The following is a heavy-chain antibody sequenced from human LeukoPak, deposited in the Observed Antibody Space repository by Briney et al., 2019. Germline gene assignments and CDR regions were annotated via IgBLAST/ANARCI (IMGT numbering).Heavy chain of an antibody. J-gene: IGHJ4*02. V-gene: IGHV3-23*01. CDR1: GFTFSTYA. D-gene: IGHD4-17*01. CDR3: ARVPPYGEDFDY. CDR2: ISATGSTT. Sequence: GGSLRLSCAASGFTFSTYAMTWVRQAPGKGLESVSLISATGSTTYYAESVRGRFTISRDNSKNTLYLQMNTLRVEDTAVYYCARVPPYGEDFDYWGQGTRVTVSS.